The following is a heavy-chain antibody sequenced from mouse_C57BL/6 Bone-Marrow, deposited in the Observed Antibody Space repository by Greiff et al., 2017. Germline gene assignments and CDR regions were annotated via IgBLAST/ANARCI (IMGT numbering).Heavy chain of an antibody. J-gene: IGHJ1*03. CDR1: GYTFTSYW. CDR2: IDPSDSYT. CDR3: ARNPYWYFDV. Sequence: QVQLKQSGAELVKPGASVKLSCKASGYTFTSYWMQWVKQRPGQGLEWIGEIDPSDSYTNYNQKFKGKATLTVDTSSSTAYRQLSSLTSEDSAVYYCARNPYWYFDVWGTGTTVTVSS. V-gene: IGHV1-50*01.